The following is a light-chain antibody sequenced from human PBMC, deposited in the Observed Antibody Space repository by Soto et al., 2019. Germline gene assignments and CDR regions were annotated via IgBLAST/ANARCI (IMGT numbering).Light chain of an antibody. CDR2: EVT. V-gene: IGLV2-14*01. Sequence: QSVLTQPASVSGSPGQSITISCTGTSGDIGSYNRVSWYQQHPGKAPKLIIYEVTDRPSGVSNRFSGSKSGNTASLTISGLQAEEEGEYYRRLYSNNNTRACVFGTGTKLTVL. J-gene: IGLJ1*01. CDR3: RLYSNNNTRACV. CDR1: SGDIGSYNR.